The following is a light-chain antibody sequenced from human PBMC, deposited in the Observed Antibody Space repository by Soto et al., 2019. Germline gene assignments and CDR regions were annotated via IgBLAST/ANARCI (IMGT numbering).Light chain of an antibody. CDR1: SSDVGTYDL. CDR2: EAT. J-gene: IGLJ3*02. Sequence: QSVLTQPASVSGSPGQSITISCTGSSSDVGTYDLVSWYQHHPGAAPKLMIYEATRRPSGISNRFSGSKSGNTASLTISGLQAEDEADYYCCSFAGSNSWLFGGGTKLTVL. V-gene: IGLV2-23*01. CDR3: CSFAGSNSWL.